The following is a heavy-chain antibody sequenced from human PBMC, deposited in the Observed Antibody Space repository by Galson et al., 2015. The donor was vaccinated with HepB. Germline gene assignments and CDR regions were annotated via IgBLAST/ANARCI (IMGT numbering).Heavy chain of an antibody. CDR1: GFSFNTYG. CDR3: ARAGGAYGGHLRGYFDY. J-gene: IGHJ4*02. D-gene: IGHD4/OR15-4a*01. V-gene: IGHV3-30*03. Sequence: SLRLSCAASGFSFNTYGIQWVRQAPGKGLEWVAVISYDGSDKYYADSVKGRFTISRENSKNTLYLQMNSLRPEDMAVYYCARAGGAYGGHLRGYFDYWGQGTLVTVSS. CDR2: ISYDGSDK.